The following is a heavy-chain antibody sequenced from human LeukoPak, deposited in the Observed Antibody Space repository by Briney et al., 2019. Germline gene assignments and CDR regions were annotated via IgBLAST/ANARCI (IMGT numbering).Heavy chain of an antibody. V-gene: IGHV1-24*01. CDR3: ATTLGPLYYFDY. CDR2: FDPEDGET. D-gene: IGHD7-27*01. CDR1: GYTLTELS. Sequence: ASVKVSCKVSGYTLTELSMHWVRQAPRKGLEWMGGFDPEDGETIYAQKFQGRVTMTEDTSTDTAYMELSSLRSEDTAVYYCATTLGPLYYFDYWGQGTLVTVSS. J-gene: IGHJ4*02.